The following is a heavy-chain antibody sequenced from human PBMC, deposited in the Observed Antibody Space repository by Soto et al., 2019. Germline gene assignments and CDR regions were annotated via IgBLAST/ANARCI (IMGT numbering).Heavy chain of an antibody. D-gene: IGHD4-17*01. V-gene: IGHV3-74*01. CDR3: ASAKIGDYFQVY. CDR1: GFTSSGYW. J-gene: IGHJ4*02. Sequence: PGGSLRLSCAVSGFTSSGYWMLWVRQAPGKGLVWVSRINSDGSTTSYADSVKGRFTISRDNAKNTLYLQMDSLRAEDTAVYFCASAKIGDYFQVYWGQGTLVTVSS. CDR2: INSDGSTT.